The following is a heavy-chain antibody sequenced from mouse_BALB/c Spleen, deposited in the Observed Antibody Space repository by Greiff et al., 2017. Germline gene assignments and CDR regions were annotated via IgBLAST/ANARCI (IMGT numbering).Heavy chain of an antibody. J-gene: IGHJ2*01. CDR2: ISSGGGST. CDR1: GFAFSSYD. D-gene: IGHD2-1*01. CDR3: ARLYGNYVGYFDY. V-gene: IGHV5-12-1*01. Sequence: EVKLVESGGGLVKPGGSLKLSCAASGFAFSSYDMSWVRQTPEKRLEWVAYISSGGGSTYYPDTVKGRFTISRDNAKNTLYLQMSSLKSEDTAMYYCARLYGNYVGYFDYWGQGTTLTVSS.